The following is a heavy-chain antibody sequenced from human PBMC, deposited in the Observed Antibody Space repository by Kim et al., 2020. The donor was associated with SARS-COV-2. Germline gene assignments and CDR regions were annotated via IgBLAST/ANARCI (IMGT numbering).Heavy chain of an antibody. CDR1: RFTFSSSA. J-gene: IGHJ2*01. V-gene: IGHV3-23*01. D-gene: IGHD2-2*01. CDR2: IFGSGHGT. CDR3: AKNVHLTSVTFLWYFDL. Sequence: GGSLRLSCVGSRFTFSSSAMTWVRQPPGKGLEWVSTIFGSGHGTYYSSSVRGRFIVSRDNSKNTLYLQMDNLRAVDTAIYYCAKNVHLTSVTFLWYFDLWGRGTSVTVSS.